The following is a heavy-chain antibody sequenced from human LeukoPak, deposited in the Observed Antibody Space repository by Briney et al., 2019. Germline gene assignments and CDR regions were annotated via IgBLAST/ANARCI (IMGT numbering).Heavy chain of an antibody. CDR1: GYTFTSYD. Sequence: ASVKVSCKASGYTFTSYDINWVRQATGQGLEWMGWMNPNSGNAGYAQKFRGRITVSRNTSITTAYMELYSLRSEDTAVYYCARTPRTISAGPYWGQGTLVTVSS. J-gene: IGHJ4*02. CDR2: MNPNSGNA. CDR3: ARTPRTISAGPY. V-gene: IGHV1-8*01. D-gene: IGHD4/OR15-4a*01.